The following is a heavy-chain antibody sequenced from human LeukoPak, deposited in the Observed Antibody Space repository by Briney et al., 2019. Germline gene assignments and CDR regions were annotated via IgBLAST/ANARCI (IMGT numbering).Heavy chain of an antibody. CDR3: ARHEIGGTDY. D-gene: IGHD3-16*01. Sequence: GESLKISCKGSGYRFTNYWIGWVRQMPGKGLEWMGIIYPGNSDIRYSPSLQGQVTISADKSISTTYLQWSSLKASDTAMYYCARHEIGGTDYWGQGTLVTVSS. CDR2: IYPGNSDI. J-gene: IGHJ4*02. CDR1: GYRFTNYW. V-gene: IGHV5-51*01.